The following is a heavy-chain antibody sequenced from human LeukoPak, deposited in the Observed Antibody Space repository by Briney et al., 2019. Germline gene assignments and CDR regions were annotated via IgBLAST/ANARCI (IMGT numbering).Heavy chain of an antibody. J-gene: IGHJ4*02. V-gene: IGHV4-61*02. Sequence: SETLSLTCTVSGDSISRGRYYWSWVRQPAGKELEWIGRIYASGKTDYNPYTPSLKSRVAMSLDTSKNQVSLYLTSVTAADTAMYFCARSFSEKYYFESWGQGTLVTVSS. CDR2: IYASGKT. D-gene: IGHD1-26*01. CDR1: GDSISRGRYY. CDR3: ARSFSEKYYFES.